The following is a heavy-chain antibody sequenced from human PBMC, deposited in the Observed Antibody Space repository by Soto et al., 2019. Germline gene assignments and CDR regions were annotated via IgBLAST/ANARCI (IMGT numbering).Heavy chain of an antibody. CDR3: ASGLGGSIDD. D-gene: IGHD3-16*01. CDR2: IIPILGET. V-gene: IGHV1-69*02. CDR1: GTIFSSYT. Sequence: QVQLVQSGAEVKKPGSSLRVSCKASGTIFSSYTISWVRQAPGQGLEWMGRIIPILGETNSAQKFQGRVTLTADKTTNTAYMQLNSLRLEDTAVYYCASGLGGSIDDWGQGTTVTVSS. J-gene: IGHJ6*02.